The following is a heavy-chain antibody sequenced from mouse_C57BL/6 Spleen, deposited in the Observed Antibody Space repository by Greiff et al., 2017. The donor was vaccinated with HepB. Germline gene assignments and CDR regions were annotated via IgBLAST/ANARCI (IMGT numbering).Heavy chain of an antibody. CDR2: IHPNSGST. CDR1: GYTFTSYW. J-gene: IGHJ2*01. D-gene: IGHD4-1*01. V-gene: IGHV1-64*01. CDR3: ARANWDDFDY. Sequence: QVQLQQPGAELVKPGASVKLSCKASGYTFTSYWMHWVKQRPGQGLGWIGMIHPNSGSTNYNEKFKSKATLTVYKSSSTAYMQLSSLTSEDSAVYYCARANWDDFDYWGQGTTLTVSS.